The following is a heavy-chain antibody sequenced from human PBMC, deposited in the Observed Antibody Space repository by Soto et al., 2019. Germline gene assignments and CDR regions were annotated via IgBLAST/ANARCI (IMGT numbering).Heavy chain of an antibody. D-gene: IGHD3-9*01. CDR3: ARGIGVRYYDILTGYYSAHNDAFDI. CDR1: GYAFTVYV. J-gene: IGHJ3*02. Sequence: SLKGYCKTAGYAFTVYVISWRRQENGQGLEWMGWMNPNSGNTGYAQKFQGRVTMTRNTSISTAYMELSSLRSEDTAVYYCARGIGVRYYDILTGYYSAHNDAFDIWGQGTIVTVSS. V-gene: IGHV1-8*01. CDR2: MNPNSGNT.